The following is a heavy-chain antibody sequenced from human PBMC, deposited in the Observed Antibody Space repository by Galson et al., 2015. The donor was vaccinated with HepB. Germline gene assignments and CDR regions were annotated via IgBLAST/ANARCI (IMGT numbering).Heavy chain of an antibody. J-gene: IGHJ4*02. V-gene: IGHV1-18*04. Sequence: SVKVSCKASGYTFTSYGISWVRQAPGQGLEWMGWISAYNGNTNYAQKLQGRVTMTTDTSTSTAYMELRSLRSDDTAVYYCARAGGLRAHYYDSSGYYCYFDYWGQGTLVTVSS. CDR1: GYTFTSYG. D-gene: IGHD3-22*01. CDR3: ARAGGLRAHYYDSSGYYCYFDY. CDR2: ISAYNGNT.